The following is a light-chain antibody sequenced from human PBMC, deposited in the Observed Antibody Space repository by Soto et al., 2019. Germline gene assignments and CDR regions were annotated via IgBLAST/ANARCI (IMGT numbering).Light chain of an antibody. J-gene: IGKJ4*01. CDR3: QQYYATPLT. CDR1: QVVLSSSDNENH. Sequence: VGRSQSTDSLAVSLGERATTNCNSSQVVLSSSDNENHLAWCQQKPGRPPKLLFYWASTRESGVPDRFSGSGSGTDFTLTINSLQAEDVAVYYCQQYYATPLTFGGGTKVDI. CDR2: WAS. V-gene: IGKV4-1*01.